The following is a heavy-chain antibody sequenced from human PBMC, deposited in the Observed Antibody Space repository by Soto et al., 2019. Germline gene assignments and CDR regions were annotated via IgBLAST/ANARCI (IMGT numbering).Heavy chain of an antibody. Sequence: QVQLVQSGAEVKKPGASVKVSCKASGYTFTSYGISWVRQAPGQGLEWMGWISAYNGNTNYAQKLQGRVTMTTDTSTSTAYMELRSLRSDDTAVYYWARETPRPGELFSPPNYWGQGTLVTVSS. CDR3: ARETPRPGELFSPPNY. J-gene: IGHJ4*02. V-gene: IGHV1-18*04. CDR2: ISAYNGNT. D-gene: IGHD3-10*01. CDR1: GYTFTSYG.